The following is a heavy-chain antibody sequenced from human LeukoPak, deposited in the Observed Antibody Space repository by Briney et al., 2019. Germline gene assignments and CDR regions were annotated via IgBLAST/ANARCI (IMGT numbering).Heavy chain of an antibody. J-gene: IGHJ4*01. CDR3: AKGRGNPYYFDY. V-gene: IGHV3-23*01. D-gene: IGHD1-14*01. Sequence: GGSLRLSCAASGFTFSSYAMSWVRQAPGKGLEWVSGISGSGDTTYYIDSVKGRFAISRDNSRNTLHLQMDSLRADDTAVYYCAKGRGNPYYFDYWGQGTLVTVSS. CDR2: ISGSGDTT. CDR1: GFTFSSYA.